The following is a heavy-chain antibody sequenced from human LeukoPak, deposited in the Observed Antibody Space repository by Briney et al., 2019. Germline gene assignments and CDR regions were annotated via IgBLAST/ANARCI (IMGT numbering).Heavy chain of an antibody. Sequence: PGGSLRLSCAASGFTFSSYSMNWVRQAPGKGLEWVSYISSSSSTIYYADSVKGRFTISRDNAKNSLYLQMNSLRAEDTAVYYCARGVLSSPDYYDSSGSRVYWGQGTLVTVSS. V-gene: IGHV3-48*01. CDR3: ARGVLSSPDYYDSSGSRVY. J-gene: IGHJ4*02. CDR2: ISSSSSTI. D-gene: IGHD3-22*01. CDR1: GFTFSSYS.